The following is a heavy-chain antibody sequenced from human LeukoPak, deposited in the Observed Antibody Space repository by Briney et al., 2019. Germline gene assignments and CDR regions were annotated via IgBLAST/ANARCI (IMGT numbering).Heavy chain of an antibody. D-gene: IGHD3-22*01. V-gene: IGHV3-53*01. CDR1: GFTVSGNY. CDR2: IYSGGST. J-gene: IGHJ4*02. CDR3: ARDLDSSGYFDY. Sequence: GGSLRLSCAASGFTVSGNYMSWVRQAPGKRLEWVSVIYSGGSTYYADSVKGRFTISRDNSKNTLYLQINSLRAEDTAVYYCARDLDSSGYFDYWGQGTLVTVSS.